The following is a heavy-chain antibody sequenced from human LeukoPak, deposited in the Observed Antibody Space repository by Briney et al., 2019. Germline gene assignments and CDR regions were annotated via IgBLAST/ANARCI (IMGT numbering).Heavy chain of an antibody. CDR2: ISGSGGST. CDR3: AKSMVRGVSRDY. J-gene: IGHJ4*02. Sequence: GGSLRLSCAASGFTFSSYAISWVRQAPGKGLEGVSAISGSGGSTYYADSVKGRFTISRDNSKNTLYLQMNSLRAEDTAVYYCAKSMVRGVSRDYWGQGTLVTVSS. D-gene: IGHD3-10*01. V-gene: IGHV3-23*01. CDR1: GFTFSSYA.